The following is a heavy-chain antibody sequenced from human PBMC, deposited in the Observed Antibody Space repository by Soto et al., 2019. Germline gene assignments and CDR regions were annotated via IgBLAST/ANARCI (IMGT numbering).Heavy chain of an antibody. CDR2: INPIFGTA. D-gene: IGHD2-8*01. J-gene: IGHJ4*02. V-gene: IGHV1-69*01. CDR1: GGTFSSYA. Sequence: QVPLVQSGAEVRKPGSSVKVSCKASGGTFSSYAVSWVRQAPGQGLEWMGGINPIFGTADYAQKFQGRVTGTGDEPTAHAYMDLSSLTSADRAMYYGASALVSRVFAFDYWGQGTLVTFPS. CDR3: ASALVSRVFAFDY.